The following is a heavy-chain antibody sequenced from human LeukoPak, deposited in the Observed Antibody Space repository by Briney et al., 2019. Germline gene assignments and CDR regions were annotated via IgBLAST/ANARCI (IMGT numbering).Heavy chain of an antibody. J-gene: IGHJ4*02. V-gene: IGHV4-59*01. CDR1: GGSLSSYY. CDR2: IHYSGNT. CDR3: ARGLSSGWSSPNFDF. D-gene: IGHD6-19*01. Sequence: SETLSLTCTVSGGSLSSYYWSWLRQPPGKGLEWIGNIHYSGNTNYNPSLKSRVTISVETSKSQFSLNLSSVTAADTAVYYCARGLSSGWSSPNFDFWGQGTLVTVSP.